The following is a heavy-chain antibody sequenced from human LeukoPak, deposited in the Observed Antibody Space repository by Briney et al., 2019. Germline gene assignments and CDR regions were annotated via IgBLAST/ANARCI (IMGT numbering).Heavy chain of an antibody. J-gene: IGHJ4*02. CDR3: ARGGDHEWGYFDY. CDR2: IKQDGSEK. V-gene: IGHV3-7*01. D-gene: IGHD4-17*01. Sequence: KPGGSLRLSCAASGFTFSSYWMSWVRQAPGKGLEWVANIKQDGSEKYYVDSVKGRFTISRDNAKDSLYLQMNSLRAEDTAVYYCARGGDHEWGYFDYWGQGTLVTVSS. CDR1: GFTFSSYW.